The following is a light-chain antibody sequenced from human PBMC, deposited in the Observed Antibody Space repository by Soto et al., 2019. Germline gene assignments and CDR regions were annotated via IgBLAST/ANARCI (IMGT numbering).Light chain of an antibody. Sequence: EIVLTQSPGTLSLSPGERATLSCRASQSVTSSYLAWYQQKPGQAPRLIIYGASSRAIGIPDRFSGSGSGTDFTLTISRLEPEDFAVYYCQHYGSSFYTFGQRTKVEIK. J-gene: IGKJ2*01. CDR1: QSVTSSY. CDR3: QHYGSSFYT. V-gene: IGKV3-20*01. CDR2: GAS.